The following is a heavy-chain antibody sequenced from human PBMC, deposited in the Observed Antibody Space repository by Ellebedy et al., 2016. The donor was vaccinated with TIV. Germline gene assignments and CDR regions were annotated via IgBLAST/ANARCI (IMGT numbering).Heavy chain of an antibody. CDR1: GFTFSSYV. CDR2: IIRNGAAT. CDR3: VKDRSMVAVGSGPDD. Sequence: PGGSLRLSCSASGFTFSSYVMPWVRQAPGTGLEYFSGIIRNGAATYYAYSVKGRFTISRDNLKNTLYLQMSSLRADDTAVYYCVKDRSMVAVGSGPDDWGQGTLVTVSA. J-gene: IGHJ4*02. D-gene: IGHD3-22*01. V-gene: IGHV3-64D*09.